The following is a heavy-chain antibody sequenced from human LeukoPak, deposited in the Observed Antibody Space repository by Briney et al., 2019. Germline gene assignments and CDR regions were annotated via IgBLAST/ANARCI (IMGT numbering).Heavy chain of an antibody. CDR1: GFTFSSYA. CDR2: ISYDGSNK. J-gene: IGHJ4*02. D-gene: IGHD6-6*01. V-gene: IGHV3-30-3*01. CDR3: ARDQQLVWSGYFDY. Sequence: GGSLRLSCAASGFTFSSYAMDWVRQAPGKGLEWVAVISYDGSNKYYADSVKGRFTISRDNSKNTLYLQMNSLRAEDTAVYYCARDQQLVWSGYFDYWGQGTLVTVSS.